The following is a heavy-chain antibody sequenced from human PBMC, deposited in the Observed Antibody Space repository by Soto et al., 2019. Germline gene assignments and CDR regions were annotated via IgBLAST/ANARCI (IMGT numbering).Heavy chain of an antibody. D-gene: IGHD2-2*01. V-gene: IGHV2-5*01. J-gene: IGHJ4*02. Sequence: SGPTLVNPTQTLTLTCTVSGFSLTSRGMTLGWIRQPPGKAPEWLALSTQYSPSLQSRLTFTTDTSNNQAVLTMTNMDPVDTATYYCTLRHDSSRGPIYWGQGIMVTVSS. CDR3: TLRHDSSRGPIY. CDR1: GFSLTSRGMT. CDR2: ST.